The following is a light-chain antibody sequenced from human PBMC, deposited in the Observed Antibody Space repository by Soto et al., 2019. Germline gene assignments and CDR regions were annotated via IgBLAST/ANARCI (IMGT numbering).Light chain of an antibody. CDR1: ISDIGGYNF. CDR3: ASYTRTTTLV. V-gene: IGLV2-14*01. J-gene: IGLJ2*01. CDR2: DVN. Sequence: QSVLTQPASVSESPGQSITISCTGTISDIGGYNFISWYQHHPGKAPKLVIYDVNNPPSRISYRFSGSKSGNTASLTISGLQADDEADYYCASYTRTTTLVFGGGTKLTVL.